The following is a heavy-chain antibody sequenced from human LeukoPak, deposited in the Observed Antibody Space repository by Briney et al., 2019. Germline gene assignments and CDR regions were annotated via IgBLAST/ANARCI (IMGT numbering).Heavy chain of an antibody. Sequence: SGTLSLTCAVSGDSITTSYWTWIRQSPGKGLEWIGYIYYPGSTLSNPSLKSRLSLSLHTSKNQFSLKLLSVTAADTATYYCARVGGGGMRFRHYMDVWGKGTPVTVSS. J-gene: IGHJ6*03. CDR2: IYYPGST. CDR1: GDSITTSY. CDR3: ARVGGGGMRFRHYMDV. V-gene: IGHV4-59*01. D-gene: IGHD3-16*01.